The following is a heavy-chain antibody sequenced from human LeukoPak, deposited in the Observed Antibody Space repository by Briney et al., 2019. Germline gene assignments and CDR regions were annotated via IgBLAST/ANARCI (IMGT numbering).Heavy chain of an antibody. CDR3: AKGLREYYYGSGSYLGFDY. V-gene: IGHV3-48*01. CDR2: ISSSRSTT. D-gene: IGHD3-10*01. CDR1: GFTFSRYS. J-gene: IGHJ4*02. Sequence: GGSLRLSCAASGFTFSRYSMTWVRQAPGKGLEWISFISSSRSTTYYADSVKGRCTISRDNGKNSMYLQMHSLRAEDTAVYYCAKGLREYYYGSGSYLGFDYWGQGTLVTVSS.